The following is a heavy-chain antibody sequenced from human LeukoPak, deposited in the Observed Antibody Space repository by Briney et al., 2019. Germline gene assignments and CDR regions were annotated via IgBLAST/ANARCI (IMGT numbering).Heavy chain of an antibody. Sequence: GGSLRLSCAASGFTFSSYWMHWVRQAPGKGLVWVSRINSDGSSTIYADSVKGRFTIARDNAKNTLYLQMNSLRAEDTAVYYCARDLLKILAYCGGDCYSLGYAFDIWGQGTMVTVSS. V-gene: IGHV3-74*01. CDR1: GFTFSSYW. CDR2: INSDGSST. D-gene: IGHD2-21*02. J-gene: IGHJ3*02. CDR3: ARDLLKILAYCGGDCYSLGYAFDI.